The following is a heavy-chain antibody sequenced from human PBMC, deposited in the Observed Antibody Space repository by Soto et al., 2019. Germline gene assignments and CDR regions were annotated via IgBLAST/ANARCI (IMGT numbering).Heavy chain of an antibody. J-gene: IGHJ6*02. CDR3: ARSPGTYNPWYYGMDV. CDR2: IYSDGST. D-gene: IGHD1-1*01. Sequence: GGSLTLSCAASRFGVSSNYMNWVRQAPGKGLEWVAIIYSDGSTYYADSVKGRFTISRDTSKNTLYLQMNSLRAEETAVYYCARSPGTYNPWYYGMDVWGQGT. V-gene: IGHV3-53*01. CDR1: RFGVSSNY.